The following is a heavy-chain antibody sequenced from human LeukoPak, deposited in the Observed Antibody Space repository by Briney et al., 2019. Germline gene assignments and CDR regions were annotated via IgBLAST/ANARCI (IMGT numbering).Heavy chain of an antibody. CDR2: ISSSSSYI. Sequence: GGSLRLSWAASGFTSSSFSMNWVREPRGRGLGWVSSISSSSSYINDAASVKRRFTITRDNAKNSLYHKMDSLRAEDTAVYYCARDKAAAGPTPTTLGYYMDVWGKGTTVTVSS. J-gene: IGHJ6*03. CDR3: ARDKAAAGPTPTTLGYYMDV. V-gene: IGHV3-21*01. CDR1: GFTSSSFS. D-gene: IGHD6-13*01.